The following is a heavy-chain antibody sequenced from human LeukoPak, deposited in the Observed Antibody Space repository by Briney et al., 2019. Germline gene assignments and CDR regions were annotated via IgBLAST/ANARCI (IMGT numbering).Heavy chain of an antibody. Sequence: GRSLRLSCAASGFTFDDYAMHWVRQAPGKGLEWVSGISWNSGSIGYADSVKGRFTISRDNAKNSLYLQMNSLRAEDTVLYYCAKTMGAYCGGDCYIDYWGQGTLVTVSS. V-gene: IGHV3-9*01. CDR1: GFTFDDYA. D-gene: IGHD2-21*02. CDR3: AKTMGAYCGGDCYIDY. CDR2: ISWNSGSI. J-gene: IGHJ4*02.